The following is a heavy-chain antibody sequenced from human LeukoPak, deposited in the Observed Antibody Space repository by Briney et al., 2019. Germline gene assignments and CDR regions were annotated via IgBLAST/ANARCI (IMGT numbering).Heavy chain of an antibody. J-gene: IGHJ4*02. D-gene: IGHD4-17*01. CDR3: SKKGQNEDYGKPD. CDR2: ISGGTSGT. V-gene: IGHV3-23*01. Sequence: GGSLRLSCAASGFSFSIYVMSWVRQAPGKGLEWVSTISGGTSGTHYADSVKGRFTISRDNSKNTLYLQMNSLRAEDTAVYYCSKKGQNEDYGKPDWGQGTLVTVSS. CDR1: GFSFSIYV.